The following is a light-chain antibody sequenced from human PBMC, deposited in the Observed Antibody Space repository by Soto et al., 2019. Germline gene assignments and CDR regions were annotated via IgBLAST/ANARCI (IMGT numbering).Light chain of an antibody. V-gene: IGLV2-14*01. Sequence: QSALTQPASVSGSPGQSITISCTGTSSDVGGYNYVSWYQQHPGKAPKLMIYDDSNRPSGVSNRFSGSKSGNTASLTISGLQAEDEADYYCSSYTSSNTLYVFGTGTKVTVL. CDR1: SSDVGGYNY. J-gene: IGLJ1*01. CDR2: DDS. CDR3: SSYTSSNTLYV.